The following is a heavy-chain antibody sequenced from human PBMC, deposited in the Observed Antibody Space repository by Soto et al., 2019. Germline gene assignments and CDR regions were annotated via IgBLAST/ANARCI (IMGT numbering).Heavy chain of an antibody. CDR2: INHSGST. V-gene: IGHV4-34*01. CDR3: AIWGRTYDSSGYYYNWFDP. CDR1: GGSFSGYY. D-gene: IGHD3-22*01. J-gene: IGHJ5*02. Sequence: SETLSLTCAVYGGSFSGYYWSWIRQPPGKGLEWIGEINHSGSTNYNPSLKSRVTISVDTSKNQFSLKLSSVTAADTAVYYCAIWGRTYDSSGYYYNWFDPRGQGTLVTVSS.